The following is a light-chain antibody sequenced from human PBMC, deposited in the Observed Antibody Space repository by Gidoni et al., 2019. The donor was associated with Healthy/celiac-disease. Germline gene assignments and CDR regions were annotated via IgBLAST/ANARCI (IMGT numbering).Light chain of an antibody. J-gene: IGKJ1*01. V-gene: IGKV1-39*01. CDR1: QSISSY. Sequence: DIQMTQSQSSLSASVGDRVTITCRASQSISSYLNWYQQKPGKAPKLLIYAASSLQSGVPSRFRSSGSGTDFTLTISSLQPEDFATYYCQQSYSTPRGTFGQXTKVEIK. CDR2: AAS. CDR3: QQSYSTPRGT.